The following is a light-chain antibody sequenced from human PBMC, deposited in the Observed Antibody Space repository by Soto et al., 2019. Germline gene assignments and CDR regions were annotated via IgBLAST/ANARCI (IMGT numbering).Light chain of an antibody. CDR3: QQRGDWPPGGT. CDR2: DAS. Sequence: EIVLTQSPATLSLSPGERATLSCRASQSVGHYLAWYQQKPGQAPRHLIYDASDRATGIPARFSGSGSGTDFTLTISSLDLEDCAVYYCQQRGDWPPGGTFGQGTRLEIK. J-gene: IGKJ5*01. CDR1: QSVGHY. V-gene: IGKV3-11*01.